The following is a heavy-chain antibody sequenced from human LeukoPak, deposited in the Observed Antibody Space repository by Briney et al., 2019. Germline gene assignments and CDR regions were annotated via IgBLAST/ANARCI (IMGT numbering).Heavy chain of an antibody. Sequence: GGSLRLSCAASGFTFSSYAVSWVRQAPGKGLERVSAISDNGYGTYFADSVKGRFTISRDNSKNTLYLQMNSLRAEDTAVYYCATDGDGYPFDYWGQGTLVTVSS. CDR2: ISDNGYGT. V-gene: IGHV3-23*01. D-gene: IGHD5-24*01. CDR1: GFTFSSYA. J-gene: IGHJ4*02. CDR3: ATDGDGYPFDY.